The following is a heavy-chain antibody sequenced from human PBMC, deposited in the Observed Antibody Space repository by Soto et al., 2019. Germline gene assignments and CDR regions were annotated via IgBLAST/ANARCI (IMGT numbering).Heavy chain of an antibody. V-gene: IGHV3-11*01. CDR3: ARDLGYYESSGYFDY. CDR1: GFTFSDYY. J-gene: IGHJ4*02. Sequence: VGSLRLSCAASGFTFSDYYMSWIRQAPGKGLEWVSYIGSSDNIIYYADSVQGRFTISRDNAKNSLYLQMNSLRAEDTAVYYCARDLGYYESSGYFDYWGQGTLVTVSS. D-gene: IGHD3-22*01. CDR2: IGSSDNII.